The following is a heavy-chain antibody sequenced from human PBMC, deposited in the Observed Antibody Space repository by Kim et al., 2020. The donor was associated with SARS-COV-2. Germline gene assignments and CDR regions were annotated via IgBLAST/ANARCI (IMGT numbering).Heavy chain of an antibody. CDR3: ARWLRFYPADYYYGMDV. V-gene: IGHV3-21*01. CDR2: ISSSSSYI. J-gene: IGHJ6*02. D-gene: IGHD5-12*01. CDR1: GFTFSSYS. Sequence: GGSLRLSCAASGFTFSSYSMNWVRQAPGKGLEWVSSISSSSSYIYYADSVKGRFTISRDNAKNSLYLQMNSLRAEDTAVYYCARWLRFYPADYYYGMDVWGQGTTVTVSS.